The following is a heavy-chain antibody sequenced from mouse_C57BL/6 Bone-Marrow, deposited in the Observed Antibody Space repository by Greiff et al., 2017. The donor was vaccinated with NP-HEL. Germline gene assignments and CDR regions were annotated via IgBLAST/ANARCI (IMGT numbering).Heavy chain of an antibody. CDR1: GYAFSSSW. Sequence: QVQLKESGPELVKPGASVKISCKASGYAFSSSWMNWVKQRPGKGLEWIGRIYPGDGDTNYNGKFKGKATLTADKSSSTAYMQLSSLTSEDSAVYFCAREADDYDVDDYWGQGTTLTVSS. CDR2: IYPGDGDT. J-gene: IGHJ2*01. V-gene: IGHV1-82*01. D-gene: IGHD2-4*01. CDR3: AREADDYDVDDY.